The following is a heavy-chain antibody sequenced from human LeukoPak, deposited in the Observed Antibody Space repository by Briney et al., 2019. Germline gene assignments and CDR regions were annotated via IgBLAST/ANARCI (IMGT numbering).Heavy chain of an antibody. V-gene: IGHV4-30-2*01. CDR1: GGSISSGGYY. D-gene: IGHD1-20*01. CDR2: IYHSGST. Sequence: SETLSLTCTVSGGSISSGGYYWSWIRQPPGKGLEWIGYIYHSGSTYYNPSLKSRVTISVDRSKNQFSLKLSSVTAADTAVYYCARRRITGQPLNDAFDIWDQGTMVTVSS. CDR3: ARRRITGQPLNDAFDI. J-gene: IGHJ3*02.